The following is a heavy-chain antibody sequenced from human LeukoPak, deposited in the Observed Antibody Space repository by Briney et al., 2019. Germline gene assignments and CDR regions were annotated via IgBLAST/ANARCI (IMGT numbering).Heavy chain of an antibody. CDR3: ARGNIAAATFDY. CDR1: GYTFTGYY. D-gene: IGHD6-13*01. V-gene: IGHV1-2*02. J-gene: IGHJ4*02. CDR2: INPNSGGT. Sequence: EASVKVSCKASGYTFTGYYMHWVRQAPGQGLEWMGWINPNSGGTNYAQKFQGRVTTTRDTSISTAYMELSRLRSDDTAVYYCARGNIAAATFDYWGQGTLVTVSS.